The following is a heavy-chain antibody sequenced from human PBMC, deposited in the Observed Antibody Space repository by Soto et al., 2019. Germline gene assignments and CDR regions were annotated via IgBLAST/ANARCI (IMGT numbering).Heavy chain of an antibody. D-gene: IGHD5-18*01. V-gene: IGHV3-21*01. CDR2: ISSSSSYI. Sequence: GGSLRLSCAASGFTFRSYSMNWVRQAPGKGLEWVSSISSSSSYIYYADSVKGRFTISRDNGKNSLYLQMNSLRAEDTAVYYCARGGYSNYHDYWGQGTLVTVSS. CDR1: GFTFRSYS. CDR3: ARGGYSNYHDY. J-gene: IGHJ4*02.